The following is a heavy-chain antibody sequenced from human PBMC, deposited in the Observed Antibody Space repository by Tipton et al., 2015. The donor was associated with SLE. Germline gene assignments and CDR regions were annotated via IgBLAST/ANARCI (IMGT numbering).Heavy chain of an antibody. CDR3: ARHGGTGRNWFDP. D-gene: IGHD3-16*01. CDR2: IYYSGST. J-gene: IGHJ5*02. Sequence: GLVKPSETLSLTCTVSGGSISSYYWSWIRQPPGKGLEWIGSIYYSGSTYYNPSLKSRVTISVDTSKNQFSLKLSSVAAADTAVYYCARHGGTGRNWFDPWGQGTLVTVSS. V-gene: IGHV4-59*05. CDR1: GGSISSYY.